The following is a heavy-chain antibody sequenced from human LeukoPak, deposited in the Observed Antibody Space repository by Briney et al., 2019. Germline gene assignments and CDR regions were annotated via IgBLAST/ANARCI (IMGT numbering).Heavy chain of an antibody. D-gene: IGHD2-15*01. CDR1: GYTFTGYY. J-gene: IGHJ3*02. V-gene: IGHV1-2*02. Sequence: ASVKVSCKASGYTFTGYYMHWVRQAPGQGLEWMGWINPNSGGTNYAQKFQGRVTMTRDTSISTAYMELSRLRSDDTAVYYCAREPLGNECSGGSCYAFDIWGQGTMVTVSS. CDR3: AREPLGNECSGGSCYAFDI. CDR2: INPNSGGT.